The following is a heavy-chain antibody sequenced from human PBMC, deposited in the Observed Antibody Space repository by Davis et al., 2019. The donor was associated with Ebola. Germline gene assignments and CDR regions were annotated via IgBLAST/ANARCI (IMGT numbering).Heavy chain of an antibody. V-gene: IGHV3-30-3*01. Sequence: GESLKISCAASGFTFSIYALHWVRQAPGKGLEWVTVISYNGTNKYYADSVKGRFTISRDDSKNTVFLQMNSLRVEDTAVYHCARGGLRGDYWGQGTLVTVSS. CDR1: GFTFSIYA. CDR3: ARGGLRGDY. D-gene: IGHD1-26*01. J-gene: IGHJ4*02. CDR2: ISYNGTNK.